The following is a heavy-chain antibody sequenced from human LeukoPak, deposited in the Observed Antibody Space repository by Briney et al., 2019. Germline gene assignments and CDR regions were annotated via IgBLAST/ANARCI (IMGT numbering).Heavy chain of an antibody. CDR3: AGGRMDCSGGSCYNTNFDY. D-gene: IGHD2-15*01. CDR2: IIPIFGTA. J-gene: IGHJ4*02. V-gene: IGHV1-69*06. Sequence: GASVKVSCKASGGTFSSYAISWVRQAPGQGLEWMGGIIPIFGTANYAQKFQGRVTITADKSTSTAYMELSSLRSEDTAVYYCAGGRMDCSGGSCYNTNFDYWGQGTLVTVSS. CDR1: GGTFSSYA.